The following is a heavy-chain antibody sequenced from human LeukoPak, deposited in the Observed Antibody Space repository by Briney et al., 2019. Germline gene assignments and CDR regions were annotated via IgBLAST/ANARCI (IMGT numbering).Heavy chain of an antibody. CDR2: IYYSGST. V-gene: IGHV4-39*07. Sequence: SSETLSLTCTVSGGSISSSSYYWGWIRQPPGKGLEWIGSIYYSGSTYYNPSLKSRVTISVDTSKNQLSLKLSSVTAADTAVYYCARYLKFGETPSLPNYYYYGEDVWGQGTTVTVSS. CDR3: ARYLKFGETPSLPNYYYYGEDV. CDR1: GGSISSSSYY. D-gene: IGHD3-10*01. J-gene: IGHJ6*02.